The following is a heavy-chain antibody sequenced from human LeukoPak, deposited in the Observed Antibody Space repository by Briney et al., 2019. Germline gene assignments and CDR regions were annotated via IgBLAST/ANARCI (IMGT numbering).Heavy chain of an antibody. Sequence: PGGSLRLSCAASGFTFSSYAMHWVRQAPGKGLEWVAVISYDGSNKYYADSVKGRFTISRDNSKNTLYLQMNSLRAEDTAVYYCARARVPAATFDAFDIWGQGTMVTVSS. V-gene: IGHV3-30-3*01. CDR3: ARARVPAATFDAFDI. CDR1: GFTFSSYA. D-gene: IGHD2-2*01. CDR2: ISYDGSNK. J-gene: IGHJ3*02.